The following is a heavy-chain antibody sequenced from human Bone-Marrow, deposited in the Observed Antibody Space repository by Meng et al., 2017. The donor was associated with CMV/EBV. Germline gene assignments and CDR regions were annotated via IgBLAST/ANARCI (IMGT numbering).Heavy chain of an antibody. J-gene: IGHJ6*02. CDR1: GFTFSSYS. V-gene: IGHV3-21*01. CDR2: ISSSSSYI. Sequence: GESLKISCAASGFTFSSYSMNWVRQAPGKGLEWVSSISSSSSYIYYADSVKGRYTISRDNAKNSLYLQMNILRADDTAVYYCARAWGVVPAATGLPRPKVYYGMDVWGQGTTVTVSS. CDR3: ARAWGVVPAATGLPRPKVYYGMDV. D-gene: IGHD2-2*01.